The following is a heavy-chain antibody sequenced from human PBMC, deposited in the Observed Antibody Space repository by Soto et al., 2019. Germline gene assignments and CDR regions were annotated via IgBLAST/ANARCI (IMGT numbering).Heavy chain of an antibody. Sequence: EVYLAQSGAEVKKPGESLQISCEGSGYNFNRYWIGWVRQMPGKGLEWMGVIYPGDSDTRYSPSLQGQVTISADKSSSAAYLQWSSLQASDTATYYCARSLVNGTYEAFDIWGQGTMVTVSS. D-gene: IGHD6-13*01. CDR3: ARSLVNGTYEAFDI. V-gene: IGHV5-51*03. J-gene: IGHJ3*02. CDR1: GYNFNRYW. CDR2: IYPGDSDT.